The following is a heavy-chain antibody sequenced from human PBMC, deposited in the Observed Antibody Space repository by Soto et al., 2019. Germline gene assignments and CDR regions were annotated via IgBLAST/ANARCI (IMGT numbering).Heavy chain of an antibody. CDR2: MNPNSGNT. V-gene: IGHV1-8*01. Sequence: SLKVSCKASGYTFTSYDINWVRQATGQGVEWMGWMNPNSGNTGYAQKFQGRVTMTRNTYTSTAYMELSSLRSEDTAVYYCARELPNSGYDLKYYYYGMDVWGQGTTVTVSS. J-gene: IGHJ6*02. CDR3: ARELPNSGYDLKYYYYGMDV. CDR1: GYTFTSYD. D-gene: IGHD5-12*01.